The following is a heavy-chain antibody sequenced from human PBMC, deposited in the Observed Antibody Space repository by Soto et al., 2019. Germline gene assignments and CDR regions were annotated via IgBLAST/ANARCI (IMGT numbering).Heavy chain of an antibody. V-gene: IGHV3-74*01. CDR2: INGDGSST. Sequence: EVQLVESGGGLVQPGESLRLSCVVSGLTISSYWMHWVRQAPGKGLVWVSRINGDGSSTNYADSVKGRFTISRDNAKNTLYLEVNTLRGEDTAVYYCAVSVAGPTAIAYWRQGTLVTVSS. D-gene: IGHD6-19*01. J-gene: IGHJ4*02. CDR1: GLTISSYW. CDR3: AVSVAGPTAIAY.